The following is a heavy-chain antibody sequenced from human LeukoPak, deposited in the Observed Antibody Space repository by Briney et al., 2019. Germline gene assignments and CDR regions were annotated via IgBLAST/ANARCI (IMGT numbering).Heavy chain of an antibody. CDR3: AKVRGYDYSYHFDY. J-gene: IGHJ4*02. V-gene: IGHV3-11*03. CDR2: ISSSSSYR. Sequence: GGSLRLSCAASGFTFSDYYMTWIRQAPGKGLEWVSYISSSSSYRNDADSVRGRFTISRDNAKNSVYLQMNSLRAEDTADYYCAKVRGYDYSYHFDYWGRGTLVTVSS. D-gene: IGHD5-12*01. CDR1: GFTFSDYY.